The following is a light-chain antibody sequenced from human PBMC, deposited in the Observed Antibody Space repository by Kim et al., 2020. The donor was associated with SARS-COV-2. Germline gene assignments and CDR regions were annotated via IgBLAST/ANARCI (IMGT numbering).Light chain of an antibody. V-gene: IGLV3-1*01. CDR2: QDS. Sequence: SVSPGQTASITCSGDKLGDKYACWYQQKPGQSPVMVIYQDSKRPSGIPERFSGSNSGNTATLTISGTQAMDEADYYCQAWDSSTVVFGGGTKLTVL. CDR1: KLGDKY. J-gene: IGLJ2*01. CDR3: QAWDSSTVV.